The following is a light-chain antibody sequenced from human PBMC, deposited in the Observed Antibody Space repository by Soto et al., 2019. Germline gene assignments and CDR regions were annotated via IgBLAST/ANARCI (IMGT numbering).Light chain of an antibody. V-gene: IGKV3-15*01. CDR2: GAS. CDR3: QQYNNWPPWT. CDR1: QSVSSN. Sequence: EVEMTQSPGTLSLSPGERATLSCRASQSVSSNLAWYQQKPGQAPRLLIYGASTRATGIPARFSGSGSGTEFTLTISSLQSEDFAVYYCQQYNNWPPWTFGQGTKVDIK. J-gene: IGKJ1*01.